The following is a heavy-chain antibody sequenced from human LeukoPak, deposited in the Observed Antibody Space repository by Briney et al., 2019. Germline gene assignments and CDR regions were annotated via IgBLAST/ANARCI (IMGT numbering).Heavy chain of an antibody. Sequence: GESLRLSCAASGFTFSSHWMNWVRQAPGKGLEWVGNIKPDGSEKYYVDSLKGRFIISRDNAKNSLYLQMNSLRAEDMAVYYCAKYFYDGSGTHYFDYWGQGTPVTVSS. CDR1: GFTFSSHW. CDR3: AKYFYDGSGTHYFDY. J-gene: IGHJ4*02. CDR2: IKPDGSEK. V-gene: IGHV3-7*01. D-gene: IGHD3-22*01.